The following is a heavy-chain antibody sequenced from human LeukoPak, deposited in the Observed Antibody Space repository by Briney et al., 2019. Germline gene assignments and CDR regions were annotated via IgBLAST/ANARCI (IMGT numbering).Heavy chain of an antibody. Sequence: SETLSLTCTVSGGSISSYYWSWIRQPPGKGLEWIGYIYYSGSTNYNPSLKSRVTISVDTSKNQFSLKLSSVTAADTAVYFCARAEYSSSPPDYWGQGTLVTVSS. V-gene: IGHV4-59*01. D-gene: IGHD6-6*01. J-gene: IGHJ4*02. CDR3: ARAEYSSSPPDY. CDR1: GGSISSYY. CDR2: IYYSGST.